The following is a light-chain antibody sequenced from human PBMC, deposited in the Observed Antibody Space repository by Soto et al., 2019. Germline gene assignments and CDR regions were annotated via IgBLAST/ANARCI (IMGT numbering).Light chain of an antibody. Sequence: IQMTQSPSSLSASVGDRVTIICRASQGIRNDLGWYQQKPGKVPKLLIYAASILQSGVPSRFSGSGSGTDFTLTISSLQPEDFATYYCLLDFRYFWAFGQGTKVEIK. CDR3: LLDFRYFWA. CDR1: QGIRND. CDR2: AAS. J-gene: IGKJ1*01. V-gene: IGKV1-6*01.